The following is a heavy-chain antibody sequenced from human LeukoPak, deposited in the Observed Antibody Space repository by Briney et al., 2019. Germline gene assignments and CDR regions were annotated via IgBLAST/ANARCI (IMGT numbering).Heavy chain of an antibody. CDR1: GCSFSSYC. Sequence: GESLTISWKDSGCSFSSYCITWGRQMPGKGLEWMGSIDPSDSYIYNSPSFQDHATISADKSITTAYLQWSILKAAATAIYYCARRAYSYGFFDFGGEGTLVTVSA. V-gene: IGHV5-10-1*01. CDR3: ARRAYSYGFFDF. CDR2: IDPSDSYI. J-gene: IGHJ4*02. D-gene: IGHD5-18*01.